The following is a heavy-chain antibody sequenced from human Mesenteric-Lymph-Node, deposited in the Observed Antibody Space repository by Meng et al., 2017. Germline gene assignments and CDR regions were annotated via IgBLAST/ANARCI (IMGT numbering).Heavy chain of an antibody. CDR2: INPNSGGT. Sequence: ASVKVSCKASVYSFTGYNMHWVRQAPGQGLEWMGWINPNSGGTNYAQKFQGRVTMTRDTSISTAYMELSRLRSDDTAVYYCARDRITMVRGAGWFDPWGQGTLVTVSS. CDR3: ARDRITMVRGAGWFDP. CDR1: VYSFTGYN. J-gene: IGHJ5*02. D-gene: IGHD3-10*01. V-gene: IGHV1-2*02.